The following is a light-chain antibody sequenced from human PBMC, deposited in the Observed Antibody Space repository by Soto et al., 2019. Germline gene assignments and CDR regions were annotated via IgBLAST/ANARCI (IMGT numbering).Light chain of an antibody. CDR3: SSYTSGSLYV. Sequence: QSVLTQPASGSGSPGHSIAISCTGTSSDVGGYNYVSWYQQHPGKAPKVMIYDVNNRPSGVSDRFSGSKSGNTASLTISGLQADDEADYYCSSYTSGSLYVFGTGTQLTVL. CDR2: DVN. V-gene: IGLV2-14*03. CDR1: SSDVGGYNY. J-gene: IGLJ1*01.